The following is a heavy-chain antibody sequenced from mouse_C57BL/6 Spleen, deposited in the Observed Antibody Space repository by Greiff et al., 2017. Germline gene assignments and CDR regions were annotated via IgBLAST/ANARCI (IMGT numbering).Heavy chain of an antibody. Sequence: EVHLVESGGGLVQPGGSLSLSCAASGFTFTDYYMSWVRQPPGKALEWLGFIRNKANGYTTEYSASVKGRFTISRDNSQSILYLQMNALRAEDSATYYCARLYGNYDYFDYWGQGTTLTVSS. D-gene: IGHD2-1*01. CDR1: GFTFTDYY. V-gene: IGHV7-3*01. J-gene: IGHJ2*01. CDR2: IRNKANGYTT. CDR3: ARLYGNYDYFDY.